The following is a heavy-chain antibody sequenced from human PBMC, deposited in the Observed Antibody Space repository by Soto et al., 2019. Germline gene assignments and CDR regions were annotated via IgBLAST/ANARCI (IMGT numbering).Heavy chain of an antibody. V-gene: IGHV3-64*01. CDR3: ARENYGDYLNWFDP. D-gene: IGHD4-17*01. J-gene: IGHJ5*02. Sequence: PGGSLRLSCAASGFTFSSYAMHWVRQAPGKGLEYVSAISSNGGSTYYANSVKGRFTISRDNSKNTLYLQMGSLRAEDMAVYYCARENYGDYLNWFDPWGQGTLVTVSS. CDR2: ISSNGGST. CDR1: GFTFSSYA.